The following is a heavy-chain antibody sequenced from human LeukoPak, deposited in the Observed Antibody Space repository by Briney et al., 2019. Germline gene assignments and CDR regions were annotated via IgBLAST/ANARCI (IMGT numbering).Heavy chain of an antibody. V-gene: IGHV3-30-3*01. D-gene: IGHD3-10*01. CDR2: ISYDGFNK. Sequence: PGGSLRLSCAASGFTFSSYAMHWVRQAPGKGLEWVAVISYDGFNKYYADSVRGRFTISRDNSKNTLYLQMNSLRAEDTALYYCARDYYGSGSYYTPHFSEHLWDRGTLVTVSS. J-gene: IGHJ2*01. CDR1: GFTFSSYA. CDR3: ARDYYGSGSYYTPHFSEHL.